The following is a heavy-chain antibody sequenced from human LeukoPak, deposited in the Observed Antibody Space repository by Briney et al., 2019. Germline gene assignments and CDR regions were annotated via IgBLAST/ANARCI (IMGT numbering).Heavy chain of an antibody. CDR2: IYYSGST. J-gene: IGHJ4*02. CDR3: ARHSSSGSYIYYFDS. Sequence: PSETLSLTCTVSGGSISSSSYYWGWIRQPPGKGLEWIGTIYYSGSTYYNPSLKSRVTISVDTSKNQFSLKLSSVTAADTAVYYRARHSSSGSYIYYFDSWGQGTLVTVSS. V-gene: IGHV4-39*01. CDR1: GGSISSSSYY. D-gene: IGHD6-6*01.